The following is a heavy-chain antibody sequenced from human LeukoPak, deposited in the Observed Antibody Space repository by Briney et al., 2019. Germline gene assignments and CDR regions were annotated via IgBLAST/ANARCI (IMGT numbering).Heavy chain of an antibody. CDR1: GFTFSNYA. V-gene: IGHV3-23*01. D-gene: IGHD3-10*01. J-gene: IGHJ4*02. CDR3: AKDEGDYYGSGSLAY. Sequence: GGSLRLSCAASGFTFSNYAMSWVRQAPGKGLEWVSAISGSDGNTQYADSVKGRFTISRDNSRSTLFLQMNSLRAEDTAVYYCAKDEGDYYGSGSLAYWGQGTLVTVSS. CDR2: ISGSDGNT.